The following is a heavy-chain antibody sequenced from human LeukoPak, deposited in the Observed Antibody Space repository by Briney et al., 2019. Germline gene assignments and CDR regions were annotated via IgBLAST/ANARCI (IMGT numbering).Heavy chain of an antibody. CDR3: ARQGRGLRYFDWLLFDFDY. V-gene: IGHV3-74*01. CDR1: GFSFSNAW. D-gene: IGHD3-9*01. J-gene: IGHJ4*02. CDR2: LRGDGRIK. Sequence: GGSLRLSCAASGFSFSNAWMSWVRQAPGKGLVRVSRLRGDGRIKSNADSVKGRCTVSRDNAKNTMYLQMNSLRVEDTAVYYCARQGRGLRYFDWLLFDFDYWGQGTLVTVSS.